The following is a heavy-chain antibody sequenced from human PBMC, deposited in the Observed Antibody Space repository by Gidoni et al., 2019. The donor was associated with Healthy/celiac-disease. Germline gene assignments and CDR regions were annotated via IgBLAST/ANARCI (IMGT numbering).Heavy chain of an antibody. CDR3: AHSVELYYYDSSGYFDY. CDR1: GFPHSTSGVG. CDR2: IYWDDDK. V-gene: IGHV2-5*02. D-gene: IGHD3-22*01. J-gene: IGHJ4*02. Sequence: QITLKEYGPTLVKPTQTLTLTCTFYGFPHSTSGVGVVWIRQPPGKALEWLALIYWDDDKRNSPSLKSRLTITKDTSKNQVVLTMTNMDPVDTATYYCAHSVELYYYDSSGYFDYWGQGTLVTVSS.